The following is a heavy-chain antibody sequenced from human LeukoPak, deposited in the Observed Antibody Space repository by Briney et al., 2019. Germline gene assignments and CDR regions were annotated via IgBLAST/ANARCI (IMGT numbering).Heavy chain of an antibody. D-gene: IGHD1-14*01. CDR1: GFTFSTYA. CDR3: AKASTVLKPIDS. Sequence: GGSLRLSCAASGFTFSTYAMNWVRQAPGKGLEWVSAISPIGSRTYYADSVKGRFTIFRDNSKNTLYLQMNSLRAGDTAIYYCAKASTVLKPIDSWGQGTLVTVSS. CDR2: ISPIGSRT. V-gene: IGHV3-23*01. J-gene: IGHJ4*02.